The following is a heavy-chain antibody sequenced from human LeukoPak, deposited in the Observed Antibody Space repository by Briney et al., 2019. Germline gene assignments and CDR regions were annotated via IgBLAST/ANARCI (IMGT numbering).Heavy chain of an antibody. CDR2: IYSGGST. Sequence: GGSLRLSCAASGFTVSRNYMSWVRQAPGKGLEWVSVIYSGGSTYYADSVKGRFTISRDNSKNTLYLQMNSLRAEDTAVYYCATNEPYYYGSGSPSRYYYMDVWGKGTTVTVSS. CDR1: GFTVSRNY. V-gene: IGHV3-53*01. J-gene: IGHJ6*03. D-gene: IGHD3-10*01. CDR3: ATNEPYYYGSGSPSRYYYMDV.